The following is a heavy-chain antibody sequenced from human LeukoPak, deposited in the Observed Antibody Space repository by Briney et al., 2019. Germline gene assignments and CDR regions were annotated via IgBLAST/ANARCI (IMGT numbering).Heavy chain of an antibody. Sequence: PGGSLRLSCAASGFTFSSYGMHWVRQAPGKGLEWVADIWYDGSNKYYTDSVKGRFSISRDNSKNTVYLQMNSLRAEDTAVYYCVRDWGTSMALTAAGAFDVWGQGTMVTVSS. V-gene: IGHV3-33*01. CDR1: GFTFSSYG. CDR3: VRDWGTSMALTAAGAFDV. J-gene: IGHJ3*01. CDR2: IWYDGSNK. D-gene: IGHD3-16*01.